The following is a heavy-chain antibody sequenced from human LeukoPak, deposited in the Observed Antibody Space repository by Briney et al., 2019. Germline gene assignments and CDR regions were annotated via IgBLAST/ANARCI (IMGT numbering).Heavy chain of an antibody. D-gene: IGHD3-22*01. J-gene: IGHJ3*02. Sequence: GGSLRLSCAASGFTFSDYYMSWIRQAPGKGLEWVSYISSSSSYINNADSVKGRFTTSRDNAHNSLYLQMNSLRDEDTAVYYCARDFARVLWGYYDSSGYQHADAFDMWGQGTRVTVFS. V-gene: IGHV3-11*05. CDR1: GFTFSDYY. CDR3: ARDFARVLWGYYDSSGYQHADAFDM. CDR2: ISSSSSYI.